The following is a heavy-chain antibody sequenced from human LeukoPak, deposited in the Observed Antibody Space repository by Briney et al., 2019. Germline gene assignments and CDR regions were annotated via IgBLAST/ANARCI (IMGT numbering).Heavy chain of an antibody. CDR3: AKDYNYYGSGSYYY. D-gene: IGHD3-10*01. V-gene: IGHV1-69*06. J-gene: IGHJ4*02. CDR1: GGTFSSYA. CDR2: IIPIFGTA. Sequence: SVKVSCKASGGTFSSYAISWVRQAPGQGLEWMGGIIPIFGTANYAQKFQGRVTITADKSTSTAYMELSSLRSEDTAVYYCAKDYNYYGSGSYYYWGQGTLVTVSS.